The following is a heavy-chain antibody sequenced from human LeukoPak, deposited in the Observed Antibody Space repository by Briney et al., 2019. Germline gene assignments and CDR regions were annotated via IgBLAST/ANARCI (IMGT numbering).Heavy chain of an antibody. CDR3: ARGTTVHGGQWLVRADFGYFDY. CDR2: ISSSSSSYI. D-gene: IGHD6-19*01. J-gene: IGHJ4*02. Sequence: PGGSLRLSCAASRFTFSSYSMNWVRQAPGKGLEWVSSISSSSSSYIYYADSVKGRFTISRDNAKNSLYLQMNSLRAEDTAVYYCARGTTVHGGQWLVRADFGYFDYWGQGTLVTVSS. CDR1: RFTFSSYS. V-gene: IGHV3-21*01.